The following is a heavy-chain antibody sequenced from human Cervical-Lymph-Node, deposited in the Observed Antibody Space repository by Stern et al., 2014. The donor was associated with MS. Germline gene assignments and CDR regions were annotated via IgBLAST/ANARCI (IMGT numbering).Heavy chain of an antibody. V-gene: IGHV3-74*01. J-gene: IGHJ4*02. Sequence: EVQLVESGGGLVQPGGSLRLSCAASGFTFSNYWMHWVRQVPGKGLVWVSRINNDGSGTSYADSVRGRFNISRDNAKNTLYLQMNSLRAEDTAVYYCGTTFEYWGQGTLVTVSS. CDR1: GFTFSNYW. CDR3: GTTFEY. D-gene: IGHD1-26*01. CDR2: INNDGSGT.